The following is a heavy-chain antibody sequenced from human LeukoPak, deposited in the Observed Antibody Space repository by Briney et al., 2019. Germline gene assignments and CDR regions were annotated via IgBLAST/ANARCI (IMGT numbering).Heavy chain of an antibody. V-gene: IGHV3-30*18. D-gene: IGHD2-2*02. J-gene: IGHJ4*02. CDR1: GFTFSSYG. Sequence: GGSLRLSCAASGFTFSSYGMHWVRQAPGKGLEWVAVISYDGSNKYYADSVKGRFTISRDNSKNTLYLQMNSLRAEDTAVYYCAKDWYCSSTSCYTHYFDYWGQGTLVTVSS. CDR2: ISYDGSNK. CDR3: AKDWYCSSTSCYTHYFDY.